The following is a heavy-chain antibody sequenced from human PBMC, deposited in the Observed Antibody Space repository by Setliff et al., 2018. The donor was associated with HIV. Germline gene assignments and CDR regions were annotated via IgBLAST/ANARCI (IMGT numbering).Heavy chain of an antibody. V-gene: IGHV4-59*01. D-gene: IGHD1-1*01. CDR3: ARAEGDAYNSLPYFDS. CDR1: GGSFSGYY. J-gene: IGHJ4*02. Sequence: SSETLSLTCAVYGGSFSGYYWTWIRQPPGKGLEWIGFVYSTGSINYSPSFRGRLTISLDTSENQFSLHLTSVTAADTAAYYCARAEGDAYNSLPYFDSWGPGALVTVSS. CDR2: VYSTGSI.